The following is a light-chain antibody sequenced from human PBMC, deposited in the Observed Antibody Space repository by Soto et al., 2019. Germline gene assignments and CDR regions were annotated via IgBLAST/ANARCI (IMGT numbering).Light chain of an antibody. J-gene: IGKJ5*01. CDR1: QSVSSN. CDR2: GXX. V-gene: IGKV3-20*01. CDR3: QQYGSSPTT. Sequence: EIVMTQSPATLSVSPGERATLSCRASQSVSSNLARYKQXXGXXXXXXXXGXXTXEAGIPARFSGSGSGADFTLTISRLEPEDFAVYYCQQYGSSPTTFGQVTRLEIK.